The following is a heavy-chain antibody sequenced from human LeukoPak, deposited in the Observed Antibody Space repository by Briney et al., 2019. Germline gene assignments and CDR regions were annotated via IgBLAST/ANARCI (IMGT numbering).Heavy chain of an antibody. Sequence: RGSLRLSCAASGFTFSSYAMSWVRQAPGKGLEWVSAISGSGGSTYYADSVKGRFTISRDNSKNTLYLQMNSLRAEDTAVYYCATQPMIVVVIASPGRGYWGQGTLVTVSS. CDR3: ATQPMIVVVIASPGRGY. CDR1: GFTFSSYA. V-gene: IGHV3-23*01. D-gene: IGHD3-22*01. CDR2: ISGSGGST. J-gene: IGHJ4*02.